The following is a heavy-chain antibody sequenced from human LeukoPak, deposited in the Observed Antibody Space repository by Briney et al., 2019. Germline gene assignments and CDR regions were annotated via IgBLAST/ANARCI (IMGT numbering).Heavy chain of an antibody. Sequence: GGSLRLSCAASGFTFTDYAMRCGRQAPGEGLGWVAGISYEGDNKYYADSVKGRLTISRDNSKNTLYLQMNSLGAEDTAVYYCARAAWDRGGAAAGYHFDLWGQGTLVTVSS. CDR1: GFTFTDYA. D-gene: IGHD6-13*01. V-gene: IGHV3-30*01. CDR3: ARAAWDRGGAAAGYHFDL. J-gene: IGHJ4*02. CDR2: ISYEGDNK.